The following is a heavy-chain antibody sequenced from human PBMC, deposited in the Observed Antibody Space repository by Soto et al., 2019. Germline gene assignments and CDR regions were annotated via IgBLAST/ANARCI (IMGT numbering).Heavy chain of an antibody. D-gene: IGHD3-3*01. CDR3: ARLWSRRIAIFGVVTKNADY. Sequence: GASVKVSCKASGFTFTDHYIHWVRQAPGQGLEWMGWINPNSGGTSYAQKFQGRLTMTTDTSITTAYMELSSLRSEDTAVYYCARLWSRRIAIFGVVTKNADYWGQGTLVTGSS. CDR2: INPNSGGT. V-gene: IGHV1-2*02. J-gene: IGHJ4*02. CDR1: GFTFTDHY.